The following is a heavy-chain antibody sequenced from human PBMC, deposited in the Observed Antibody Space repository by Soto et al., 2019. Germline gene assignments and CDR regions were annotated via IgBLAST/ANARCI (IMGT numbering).Heavy chain of an antibody. V-gene: IGHV4-39*01. CDR2: VYYNGKT. CDR3: ARVRYGGFAY. Sequence: QLQLQQSGPGLVKPSETLSLTCSVSGGSINSRSYFWAWIRQPPGKGLEWIGSVYYNGKTYYSPSLXXRLTVSVDTSQTQCSLKLSSVTAADTAISYCARVRYGGFAYWGLGTLVIVSS. CDR1: GGSINSRSYF. D-gene: IGHD3-9*01. J-gene: IGHJ4*02.